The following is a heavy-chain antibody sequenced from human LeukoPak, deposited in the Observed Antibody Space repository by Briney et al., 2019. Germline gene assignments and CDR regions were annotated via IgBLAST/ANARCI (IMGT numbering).Heavy chain of an antibody. V-gene: IGHV3-43D*03. D-gene: IGHD3-22*01. J-gene: IGHJ3*02. CDR1: GFTFDDYA. Sequence: SGGSLRLSCAASGFTFDDYAMHWVRQAPGKGLEWVSLISWDGGSTYYADSVKGRFTISRDNSKNSLYLQMNSLRAEDTALYYCAKDSNSADSSGTTLGAFDIWGQGTMVTVSS. CDR3: AKDSNSADSSGTTLGAFDI. CDR2: ISWDGGST.